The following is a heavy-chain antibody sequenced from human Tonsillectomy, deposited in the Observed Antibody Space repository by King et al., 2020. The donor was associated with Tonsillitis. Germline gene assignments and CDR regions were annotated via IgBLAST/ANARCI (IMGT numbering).Heavy chain of an antibody. Sequence: QLVQSGGDLVQPGGSQRLSCTASGFTFSDHYMDWVRQAPGKGLEWVGRIRNKANSYITEYAASVQGRFTISRDDSKNSLYLQMDSLKTEDTAVYYCARGSVYDHYFDYWGQGTLVTVSS. J-gene: IGHJ4*02. CDR1: GFTFSDHY. V-gene: IGHV3-72*01. CDR3: ARGSVYDHYFDY. D-gene: IGHD5/OR15-5a*01. CDR2: IRNKANSYIT.